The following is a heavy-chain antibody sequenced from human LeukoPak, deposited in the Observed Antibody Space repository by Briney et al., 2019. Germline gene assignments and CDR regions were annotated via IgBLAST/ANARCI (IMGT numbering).Heavy chain of an antibody. Sequence: SETLSLTCTVSGGSISSYYWSWIRQPPGKGLEWIGYIYYSGSTNYNPSLKSRVTISVDTSKNQFSLKLSSVTAADTAVYYCAREGYGDLGWFDPWGQGTLVTVSS. CDR3: AREGYGDLGWFDP. V-gene: IGHV4-59*01. CDR2: IYYSGST. D-gene: IGHD4-17*01. CDR1: GGSISSYY. J-gene: IGHJ5*02.